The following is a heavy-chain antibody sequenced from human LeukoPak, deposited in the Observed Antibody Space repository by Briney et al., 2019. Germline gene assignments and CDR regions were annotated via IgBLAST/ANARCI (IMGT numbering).Heavy chain of an antibody. CDR3: ARVIIPRGYDFWSGYYMPFDY. CDR2: INPNSGGT. Sequence: ASVKVSCKASGYTFTGYYMHWVRQAPGQGLEWMGWINPNSGGTNYAQKFQGRVTMTRDTSISTAYMELSRLRSDDTAVYYCARVIIPRGYDFWSGYYMPFDYWGQGTLVTVSS. J-gene: IGHJ4*02. V-gene: IGHV1-2*02. CDR1: GYTFTGYY. D-gene: IGHD3-3*01.